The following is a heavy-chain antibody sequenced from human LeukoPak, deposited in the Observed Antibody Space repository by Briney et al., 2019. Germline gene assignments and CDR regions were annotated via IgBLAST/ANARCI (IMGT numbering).Heavy chain of an antibody. Sequence: ASVKVSCKASGYTFTGYYMHWVRQAPGQGLEWMGWINPNSGGTNYAQKFQGRVTMTRDTSISTAYMELSRLRSDDTAVYYCAGDLLTGTQDAFDIWGQGTMVTVSS. CDR2: INPNSGGT. D-gene: IGHD1-7*01. J-gene: IGHJ3*02. V-gene: IGHV1-2*02. CDR1: GYTFTGYY. CDR3: AGDLLTGTQDAFDI.